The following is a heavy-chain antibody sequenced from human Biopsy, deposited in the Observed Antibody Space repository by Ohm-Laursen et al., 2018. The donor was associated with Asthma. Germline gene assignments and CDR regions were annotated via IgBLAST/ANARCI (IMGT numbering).Heavy chain of an antibody. J-gene: IGHJ3*01. CDR3: ARTYYDFLTGQVKDVFGA. CDR1: GYNFISFA. D-gene: IGHD3-9*01. V-gene: IGHV1-3*04. Sequence: ASVKVSCNASGYNFISFAIHWVRQAPGQRLERMGWVNTGNGDTKYSQKFQGRVTITRDTSASTAYMELRSLRSEDTATYYCARTYYDFLTGQVKDVFGAWGQGTMVTVSS. CDR2: VNTGNGDT.